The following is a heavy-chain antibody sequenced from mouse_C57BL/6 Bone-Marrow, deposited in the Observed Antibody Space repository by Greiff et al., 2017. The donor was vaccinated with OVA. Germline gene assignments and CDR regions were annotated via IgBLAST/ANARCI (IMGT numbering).Heavy chain of an antibody. CDR1: GFTFSDYG. CDR2: ISSGSSTI. V-gene: IGHV5-17*01. Sequence: EVLLVESGGGLVKPGGSLKLSCAASGFTFSDYGMHWVRQAPEKGLEWVAYISSGSSTIYYADTVKGRYTFTRDNAKNTRFLQMTSLGSEDTTMYYCARGDDYWGQGTTLTVSS. CDR3: ARGDDY. J-gene: IGHJ2*01.